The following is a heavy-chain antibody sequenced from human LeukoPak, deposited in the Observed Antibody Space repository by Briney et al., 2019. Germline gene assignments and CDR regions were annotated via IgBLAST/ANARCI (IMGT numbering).Heavy chain of an antibody. CDR1: GYSISSDYY. D-gene: IGHD3-3*01. V-gene: IGHV4-38-2*02. J-gene: IGHJ5*02. CDR3: ARDHLANLASRLFDP. CDR2: VHHSGRT. Sequence: SETLSLTCTVSGYSISSDYYWGWIRQPPGKELEWIGSVHHSGRTYYNPSLKSRVTISVDTSKNQFSRKLNSVTAADTAVYYCARDHLANLASRLFDPWGQGSLVTVSS.